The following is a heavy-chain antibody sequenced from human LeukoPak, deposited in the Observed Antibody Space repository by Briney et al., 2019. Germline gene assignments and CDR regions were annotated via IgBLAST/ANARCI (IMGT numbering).Heavy chain of an antibody. CDR2: FDPEDGET. J-gene: IGHJ5*02. Sequence: ASVKVSCKVSGYTLTELSMHWVRQAPGKGLEWMGGFDPEDGETIYAQKFQGRVTMTEDTSTDTAYMELSSLRSEDTAVYYCATFLGTGYSSSWDGWINWFDPWGQGTLVTVSS. CDR3: ATFLGTGYSSSWDGWINWFDP. D-gene: IGHD6-13*01. CDR1: GYTLTELS. V-gene: IGHV1-24*01.